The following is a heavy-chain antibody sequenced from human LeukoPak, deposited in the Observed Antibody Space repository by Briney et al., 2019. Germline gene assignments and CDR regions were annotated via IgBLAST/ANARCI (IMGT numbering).Heavy chain of an antibody. J-gene: IGHJ6*02. CDR2: IYPGDSDT. CDR1: GYSFTSYW. V-gene: IGHV5-51*01. D-gene: IGHD5-24*01. Sequence: GESLKISCKGSGYSFTSYWIGWVRQMPGKGLEWMGIIYPGDSDTRYSPSFQGQVTISADKSISTAYLQWSSLKASDTAMYYCARQSRRYYYYYGMDVWGQGTTVTVSS. CDR3: ARQSRRYYYYYGMDV.